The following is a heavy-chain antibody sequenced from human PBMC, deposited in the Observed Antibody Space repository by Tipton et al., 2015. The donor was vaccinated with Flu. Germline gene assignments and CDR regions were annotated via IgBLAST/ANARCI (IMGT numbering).Heavy chain of an antibody. CDR1: GGSISSYY. J-gene: IGHJ2*01. V-gene: IGHV4-59*01. Sequence: LRLSCTVSGGSISSYYWSWIRQPPGKGLEWIGYIYYSGSTNHNPSLKSRVTISVDTSKNQFSLKLSSVTAADTAVYYCARVSSSSSWSQDWYFDLWGRGTLVTVSS. CDR3: ARVSSSSSWSQDWYFDL. D-gene: IGHD6-13*01. CDR2: IYYSGST.